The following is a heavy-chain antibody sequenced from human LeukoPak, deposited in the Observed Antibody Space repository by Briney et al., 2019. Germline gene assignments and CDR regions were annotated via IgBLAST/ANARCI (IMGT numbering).Heavy chain of an antibody. D-gene: IGHD5-18*01. CDR2: INHSGST. Sequence: SETLSLTCTVSGYSISSGYYWSWIRQPPGKGLEWIGEINHSGSTNYNPSLKSRVTISVDTSKNQFSLKLSSVTAADTAVYYCARRGRGIQLWPSNGWFDPWGQGTLVTVSS. CDR3: ARRGRGIQLWPSNGWFDP. J-gene: IGHJ5*02. CDR1: GYSISSGYY. V-gene: IGHV4-38-2*02.